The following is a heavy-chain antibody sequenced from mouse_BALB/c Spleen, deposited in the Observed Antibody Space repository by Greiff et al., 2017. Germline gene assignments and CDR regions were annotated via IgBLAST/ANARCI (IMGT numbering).Heavy chain of an antibody. CDR1: GYSITSDYA. J-gene: IGHJ2*01. D-gene: IGHD2-14*01. CDR3: ARGGYRYGKDYFDY. Sequence: EVQRVESGPGLVKPSQSLSLTCTVTGYSITSDYAWNWIRQFPGNKLEWMGYISYSGSTSYNPSLKSRISITRDTSKNQFFLQLNSVTTEDTATYYCARGGYRYGKDYFDYWGQGTTLTVSS. CDR2: ISYSGST. V-gene: IGHV3-2*02.